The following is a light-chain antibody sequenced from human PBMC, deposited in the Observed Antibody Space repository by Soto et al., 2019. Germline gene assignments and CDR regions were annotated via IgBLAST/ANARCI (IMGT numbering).Light chain of an antibody. CDR2: GAS. CDR3: QQFGSSPLYT. V-gene: IGKV3-20*01. CDR1: QSVSSTY. J-gene: IGKJ2*01. Sequence: EIVLTQSPGTLSLSPGERVTLSCRASQSVSSTYLAWYQQKPGQAPRLLIYGASSRATGIPDRFSGSGSGTDFTLTISRLAPEDFAVYYCQQFGSSPLYTFGQGTKLEIK.